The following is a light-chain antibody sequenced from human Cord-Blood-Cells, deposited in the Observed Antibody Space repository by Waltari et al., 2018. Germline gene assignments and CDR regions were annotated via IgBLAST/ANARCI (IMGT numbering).Light chain of an antibody. J-gene: IGLJ1*01. CDR3: SSYAGSNNLV. Sequence: QSALTQPPSASGPPGQSVTISCTGTSSDVGGFTYVPWYQQHPGKAPKLMIYEVSKRPSGVPDRFSGSKSGNTASLTVSGLQAEDEADYYCSSYAGSNNLVFGTGTKVTVL. V-gene: IGLV2-8*01. CDR2: EVS. CDR1: SSDVGGFTY.